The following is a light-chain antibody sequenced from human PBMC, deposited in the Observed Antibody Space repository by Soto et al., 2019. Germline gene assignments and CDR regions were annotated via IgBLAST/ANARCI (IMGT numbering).Light chain of an antibody. CDR1: QGISRW. CDR3: QQTDSFPFT. J-gene: IGKJ3*01. Sequence: DIQMTQSPSSVSASVGDRVTITCRASQGISRWLAWYQQKPGKAPNLLISAASSLQSGVPSRFSGSGSGTDFTLTISSLQPDDFATYYCQQTDSFPFTFGPGTKVDIK. V-gene: IGKV1-12*01. CDR2: AAS.